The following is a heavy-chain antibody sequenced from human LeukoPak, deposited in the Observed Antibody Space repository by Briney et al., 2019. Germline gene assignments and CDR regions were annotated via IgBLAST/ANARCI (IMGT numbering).Heavy chain of an antibody. V-gene: IGHV3-23*01. CDR3: AKYSGSHYKLYYLDY. J-gene: IGHJ4*02. Sequence: PGGSLRLSCAASGFTFSSYAMSWVRQAPGKGLEWVSAVSDSGGSTYYTDSVKGRFTISRDNSKNTLYLQMNSLRAEDTALYFCAKYSGSHYKLYYLDYWGQGTLVTVSS. CDR1: GFTFSSYA. D-gene: IGHD1-26*01. CDR2: VSDSGGST.